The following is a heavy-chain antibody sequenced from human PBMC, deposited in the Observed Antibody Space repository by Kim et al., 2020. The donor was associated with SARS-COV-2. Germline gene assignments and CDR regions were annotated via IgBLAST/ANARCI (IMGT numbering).Heavy chain of an antibody. CDR3: ARGNDILTGYYPV. CDR2: INHSGST. Sequence: SETLSLTCAVYGGSFSGYYWSWIRQPPGKGLEWIGEINHSGSTNYNPSLKSRVTISVDTSKNQFSLKLSSVTAADTAVYYCARGNDILTGYYPVWGQGTLVTVSS. V-gene: IGHV4-34*01. D-gene: IGHD3-9*01. CDR1: GGSFSGYY. J-gene: IGHJ4*02.